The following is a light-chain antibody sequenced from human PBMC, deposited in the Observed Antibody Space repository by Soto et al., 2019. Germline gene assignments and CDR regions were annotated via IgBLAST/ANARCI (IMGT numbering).Light chain of an antibody. J-gene: IGKJ4*01. CDR3: QQYDALPLT. V-gene: IGKV1-33*01. CDR2: DAS. Sequence: DIQMTQSPSSLSASVGDRVTITCQASQHISAYLNWYQQKPGKAPKLLIYDASNLETGVPSRFSGSGSGTDFSFTISSLQPEDIAIYYCQQYDALPLTFGGGTKVVIK. CDR1: QHISAY.